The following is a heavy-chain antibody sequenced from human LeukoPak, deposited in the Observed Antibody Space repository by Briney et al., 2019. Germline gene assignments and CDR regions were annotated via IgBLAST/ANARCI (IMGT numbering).Heavy chain of an antibody. V-gene: IGHV1-8*03. J-gene: IGHJ3*02. CDR2: MNPNSGNT. CDR1: GYTFTSYD. Sequence: GASVKVSCKASGYTFTSYDINWVRQATGQGLEWMGWMNPNSGNTGYAQKFQGRVTITRNTSISTAYMELSRLRSDDTAVYYCARDKNDILTGYWGGNMHAFDIWGQGTMVTVSS. CDR3: ARDKNDILTGYWGGNMHAFDI. D-gene: IGHD3-9*01.